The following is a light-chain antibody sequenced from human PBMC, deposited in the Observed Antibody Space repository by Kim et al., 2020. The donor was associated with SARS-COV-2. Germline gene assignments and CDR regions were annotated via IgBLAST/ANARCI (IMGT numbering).Light chain of an antibody. CDR1: RDIDNF. CDR2: VAS. Sequence: VVDRVTITVQSNRDIDNFLNCYQQRTGKAPHLLIYVASGVETGVPSRFTGSGSVRDFTLTISSLQPEDVATYYCQQYDNLPPRFTFGPGTKVDIK. V-gene: IGKV1-33*01. J-gene: IGKJ3*01. CDR3: QQYDNLPPRFT.